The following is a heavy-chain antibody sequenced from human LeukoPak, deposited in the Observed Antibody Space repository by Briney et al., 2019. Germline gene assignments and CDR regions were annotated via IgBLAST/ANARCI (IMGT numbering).Heavy chain of an antibody. CDR1: GGSISSSSYY. Sequence: KPSETLSLTCTVSGGSISSSSYYWGWIRQPPGKGLEWIGSIYYSGSTYYNPSLKSRVTISVDTSKNQFSLKLSSVTAADTAVYYCARDPARSGDYWGQGTLVTVSS. J-gene: IGHJ4*02. V-gene: IGHV4-39*07. CDR3: ARDPARSGDY. D-gene: IGHD2-15*01. CDR2: IYYSGST.